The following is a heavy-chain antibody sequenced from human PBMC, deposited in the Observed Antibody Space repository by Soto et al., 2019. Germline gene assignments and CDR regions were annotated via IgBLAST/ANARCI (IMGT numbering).Heavy chain of an antibody. CDR3: VNIAAAGRGDAFDI. CDR1: GFPFGSYA. Sequence: GGSLRLSCSASGFPFGSYAMHWVRQAPGKGLEYVSAISSNGGSTYYADSVKGRFTISRDNSKNTLYLQMSSLRAEDTAVYYCVNIAAAGRGDAFDIWGQGTMVTVSS. J-gene: IGHJ3*02. CDR2: ISSNGGST. V-gene: IGHV3-64D*09. D-gene: IGHD6-13*01.